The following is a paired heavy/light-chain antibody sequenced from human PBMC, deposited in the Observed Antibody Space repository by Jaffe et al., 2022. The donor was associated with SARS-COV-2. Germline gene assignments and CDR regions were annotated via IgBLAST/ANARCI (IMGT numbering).Heavy chain of an antibody. CDR2: IYFTGST. D-gene: IGHD3-16*01. Sequence: QVQLQESGPGLVKPSETLSLTCTVSGGSVSPHYWTWIRRPPGKGLEWIGYIYFTGSTNYNPSLKSRVTISIDTSKNHFSLTLNSVTAADTAMYYCARGGGTPDYWGQGTLVTVSS. CDR3: ARGGGTPDY. V-gene: IGHV4-59*02. CDR1: GGSVSPHY. J-gene: IGHJ4*02.
Light chain of an antibody. J-gene: IGKJ2*01. CDR1: QDINNY. V-gene: IGKV1-33*01. CDR2: GAS. Sequence: DIQMTQSPSSLSASVGDSVTVTCQARQDINNYLNWYQHKPGKAPKLLIYGASNLKTGVPSRFSGSGSGTDFTLTISTLQPEDIATYYCQQYHNLPYTFGQGTKLEIK. CDR3: QQYHNLPYT.